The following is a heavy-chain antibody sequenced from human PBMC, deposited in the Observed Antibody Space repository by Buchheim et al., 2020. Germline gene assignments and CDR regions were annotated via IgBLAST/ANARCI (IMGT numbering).Heavy chain of an antibody. CDR3: AREEIVATTSLLLIPNGIDV. CDR1: GGSFSGYY. Sequence: QVQLQQWGAGLLKPSETLSLTCAVYGGSFSGYYWSWIRQPPGKGLEWIGEINHSGSTSYNPSLKSRVTISVDTSKNQFSLKLTSVTAADTAVYYCAREEIVATTSLLLIPNGIDVWGQGTT. J-gene: IGHJ6*02. V-gene: IGHV4-34*01. D-gene: IGHD5-12*01. CDR2: INHSGST.